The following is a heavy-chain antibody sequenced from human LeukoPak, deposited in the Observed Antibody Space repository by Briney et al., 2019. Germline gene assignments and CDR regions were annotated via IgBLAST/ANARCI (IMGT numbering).Heavy chain of an antibody. CDR1: GFTFNDYA. Sequence: PGGSLRLSCAASGFTFNDYALHWVRQAPGKGLEWVSAISGSGGSTYYADSVKGRFTISRDNSKNTLYLQMNSLRAEDTAVYYCAKGETTVTPYFDYWGQGTLVTVSS. CDR2: ISGSGGST. D-gene: IGHD4-17*01. V-gene: IGHV3-23*01. J-gene: IGHJ4*02. CDR3: AKGETTVTPYFDY.